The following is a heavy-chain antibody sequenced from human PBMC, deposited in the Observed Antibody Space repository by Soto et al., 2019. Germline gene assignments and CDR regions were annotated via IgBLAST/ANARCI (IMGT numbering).Heavy chain of an antibody. D-gene: IGHD2-15*01. CDR2: ISSNGGST. CDR3: ARRGGYCSGGSCYYYYYGMDV. V-gene: IGHV3-64*01. CDR1: GFTFSSYA. Sequence: GGSLRLSCAASGFTFSSYAMHWVRQAPGKGLEYVSAISSNGGSTYYANSVKGRFTISRDNSKNTLYLQMGSLRAEDMAVYYCARRGGYCSGGSCYYYYYGMDVWGQGTTVTVSS. J-gene: IGHJ6*02.